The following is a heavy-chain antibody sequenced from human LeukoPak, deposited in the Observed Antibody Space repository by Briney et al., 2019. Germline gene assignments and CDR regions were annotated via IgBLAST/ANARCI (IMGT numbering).Heavy chain of an antibody. Sequence: GGSLRLSCAASGFTFSSYSMNWARQAPGKGLEWVSSISSSSSYIYYADSVKGRFTISRDNAKNSLYLQMNSLRAEDTAVYYCARTRGEQWLVDPYYFDYWGQGTLVTVSS. CDR3: ARTRGEQWLVDPYYFDY. J-gene: IGHJ4*02. CDR1: GFTFSSYS. V-gene: IGHV3-21*01. CDR2: ISSSSSYI. D-gene: IGHD6-19*01.